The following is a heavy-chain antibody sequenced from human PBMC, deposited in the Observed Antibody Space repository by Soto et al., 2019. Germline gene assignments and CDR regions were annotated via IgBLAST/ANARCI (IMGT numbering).Heavy chain of an antibody. Sequence: ASVKVSCKASGYTFTSYDINWVRQSTGQGLEWMGWMNPNSGNTGYAQQFQGRVTMTRNTSISTAYMELSSLRSEDTAVYYCARGSAAAGTAFDYWGQGTLVTVSS. CDR1: GYTFTSYD. CDR2: MNPNSGNT. CDR3: ARGSAAAGTAFDY. D-gene: IGHD6-13*01. V-gene: IGHV1-8*01. J-gene: IGHJ4*02.